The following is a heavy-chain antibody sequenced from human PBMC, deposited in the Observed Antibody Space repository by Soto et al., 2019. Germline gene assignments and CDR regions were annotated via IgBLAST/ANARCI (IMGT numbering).Heavy chain of an antibody. Sequence: QVQLQESGPGLVKPSETLSLICTVSGASLRSGSYYWSWIRQPSRKGLEWIGYISHSGRTNYDPSLKSRLTMSVDTSQNQFSLQLNSVTAADTAVYYCSFGSSFDYWGQGTLVTVSS. D-gene: IGHD3-16*01. CDR1: GASLRSGSYY. CDR3: SFGSSFDY. CDR2: ISHSGRT. V-gene: IGHV4-61*01. J-gene: IGHJ4*02.